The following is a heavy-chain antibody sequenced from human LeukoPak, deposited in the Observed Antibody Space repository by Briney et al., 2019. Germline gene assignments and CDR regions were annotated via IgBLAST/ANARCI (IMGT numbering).Heavy chain of an antibody. CDR3: GRIPAAGSLKGSFDI. V-gene: IGHV5-51*01. D-gene: IGHD6-13*01. CDR1: GYSFTSYW. J-gene: IGHJ3*02. CDR2: IYPGDSDT. Sequence: GESLKISCKGSGYSFTSYWIGWVRQMPGKGLEWMGIIYPGDSDTRYSPSFQGQVTISADKSISTAYLQWSSLKASDTAMYYCGRIPAAGSLKGSFDIWGQGTMVTVSS.